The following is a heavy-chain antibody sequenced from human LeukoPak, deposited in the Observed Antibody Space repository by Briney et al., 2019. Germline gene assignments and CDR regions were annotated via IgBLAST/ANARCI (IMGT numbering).Heavy chain of an antibody. Sequence: PGGSLRLSCAASGFTFSSYAMSWVRQAPGKGLEWVSAISGSGGSTYYADSVKGRFTISRDNSKNTLYLQMNSLRAEDTAVYYCAKARRDGYNYPAYCYYGMDVWGQGTTVTVSS. CDR1: GFTFSSYA. CDR2: ISGSGGST. J-gene: IGHJ6*02. D-gene: IGHD5-24*01. CDR3: AKARRDGYNYPAYCYYGMDV. V-gene: IGHV3-23*01.